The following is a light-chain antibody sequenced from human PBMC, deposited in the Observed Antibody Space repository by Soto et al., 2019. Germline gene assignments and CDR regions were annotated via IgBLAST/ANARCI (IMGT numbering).Light chain of an antibody. V-gene: IGLV2-14*01. CDR2: DVS. Sequence: QSALTQPASVSGSPGKSITISCTGTSSDVGGYNYVSWYQQHPGKAPKLMIYDVSNRPSGVSNRFSGSKSGNTASLTISGLQADDEADYYCSSYTSSSTLVFGGGTKLTVL. CDR3: SSYTSSSTLV. CDR1: SSDVGGYNY. J-gene: IGLJ2*01.